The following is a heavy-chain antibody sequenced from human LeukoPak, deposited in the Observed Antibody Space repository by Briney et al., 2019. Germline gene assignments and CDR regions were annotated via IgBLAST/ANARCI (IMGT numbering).Heavy chain of an antibody. CDR2: ISGSGGST. Sequence: GGSLRLSCAASRFTFSSYAMSWVRQAPGKGLEWVSAISGSGGSTYYADSVKGRFTISRDNSKNTLYLQMNSLRAEDTAVYYCAKRLEYSSSSGSFWGQGTLVTVSS. D-gene: IGHD6-6*01. CDR1: RFTFSSYA. V-gene: IGHV3-23*01. CDR3: AKRLEYSSSSGSF. J-gene: IGHJ4*02.